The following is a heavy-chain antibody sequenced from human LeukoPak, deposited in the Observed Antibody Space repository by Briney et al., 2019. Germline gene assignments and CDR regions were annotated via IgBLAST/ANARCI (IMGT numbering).Heavy chain of an antibody. V-gene: IGHV4-59*08. CDR3: ARQGVIIPTGVEGPWFDP. Sequence: PSETLSLTCTVSGASIKNYYWSWIRQPPGKGLEWIANRSSNYNPSLKSRVSVSIDASKNHLSLKLTSVTAADTAIYYCARQGVIIPTGVEGPWFDPWGQGTLVAVSS. J-gene: IGHJ5*02. D-gene: IGHD1-14*01. CDR2: RSS. CDR1: GASIKNYY.